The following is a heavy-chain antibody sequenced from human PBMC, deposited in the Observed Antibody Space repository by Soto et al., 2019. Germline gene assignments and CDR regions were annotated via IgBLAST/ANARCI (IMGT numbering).Heavy chain of an antibody. CDR3: ARPHLDYDSRGYPDY. D-gene: IGHD3-22*01. Sequence: GGSLRLSCAASGFTFSDYYMSWIRQAPGKGLEWVSYISSSGSTIYYADSVKGRFTISRDNAKNSLYLQMNSLRAEDTAVYYCARPHLDYDSRGYPDYWGKETLVTVSS. CDR2: ISSSGSTI. J-gene: IGHJ4*02. CDR1: GFTFSDYY. V-gene: IGHV3-11*01.